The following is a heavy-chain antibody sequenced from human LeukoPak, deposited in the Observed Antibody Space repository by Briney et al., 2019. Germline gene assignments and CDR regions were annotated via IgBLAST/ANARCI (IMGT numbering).Heavy chain of an antibody. D-gene: IGHD3-10*01. CDR3: TRGNSGSYYNEGFDY. J-gene: IGHJ4*02. Sequence: GGSLRLSCTASGFTFGVYAMNWVRQAPGKGLEWVGFIRSKAYGGTAEYAASVKGGFTISRDDSKSIAFLQMNSLKTEDTAVYYCTRGNSGSYYNEGFDYWGQGTLVTVSS. CDR2: IRSKAYGGTA. V-gene: IGHV3-49*04. CDR1: GFTFGVYA.